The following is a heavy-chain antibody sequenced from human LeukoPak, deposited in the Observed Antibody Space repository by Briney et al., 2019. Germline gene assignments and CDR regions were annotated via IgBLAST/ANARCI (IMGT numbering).Heavy chain of an antibody. CDR1: GGSFSDHF. J-gene: IGHJ6*03. D-gene: IGHD3-16*02. Sequence: SETLSLTCVVYGGSFSDHFWTWIRQPPGKGLEWIGEISYSGSTNYSPSLKSRVTISVDTSKNQFSLKLSSVTAADTAVYYCARGHHIGIGGDYYYMDVWGKGTTVTVSS. CDR3: ARGHHIGIGGDYYYMDV. V-gene: IGHV4-34*01. CDR2: ISYSGST.